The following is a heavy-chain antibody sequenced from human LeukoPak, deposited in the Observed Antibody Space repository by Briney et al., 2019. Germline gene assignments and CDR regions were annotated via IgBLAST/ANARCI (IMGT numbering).Heavy chain of an antibody. CDR2: ISGSGGST. Sequence: GGSLRLSCAASGFTFSSYAMSGVRQAPGKGLKWFSAISGSGGSTYYADSVKGRFTISRDNSKNTLYLQMNSLRAEDTAVYYCAKNYYDSSGRTLIFDYWGQGTLVTVSS. CDR1: GFTFSSYA. J-gene: IGHJ4*02. V-gene: IGHV3-23*01. D-gene: IGHD3-22*01. CDR3: AKNYYDSSGRTLIFDY.